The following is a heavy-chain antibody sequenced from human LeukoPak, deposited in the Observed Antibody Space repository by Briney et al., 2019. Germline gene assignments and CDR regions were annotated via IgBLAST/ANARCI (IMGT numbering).Heavy chain of an antibody. J-gene: IGHJ4*02. CDR1: GFTFSSYA. V-gene: IGHV3-23*01. Sequence: GGSLRLSCAASGFTFSSYAMSWVRQAPGKGLEWVSAISGSGGSTYNADSVKGRFTISRGNSKNTLYLQMNSLRAEDTAVYYCAKDEFYSSSSADYWGQGTLVTVSS. CDR3: AKDEFYSSSSADY. CDR2: ISGSGGST. D-gene: IGHD6-6*01.